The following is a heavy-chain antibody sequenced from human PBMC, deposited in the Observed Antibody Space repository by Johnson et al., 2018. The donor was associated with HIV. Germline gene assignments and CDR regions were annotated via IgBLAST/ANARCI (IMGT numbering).Heavy chain of an antibody. V-gene: IGHV3-33*06. CDR2: IWYDGTNR. J-gene: IGHJ3*02. CDR1: GFTFSSYG. CDR3: AKSLGRLGDAFDI. D-gene: IGHD3-16*01. Sequence: QVQLVESGGGVVQPGRSLRLSCAASGFTFSSYGMHWVRQAPGKGLEWVAVIWYDGTNRYYGDSVKGRFTISRDNSKNTLYLQMNSLRAEDTAVYYCAKSLGRLGDAFDIWGQGTMVTVSS.